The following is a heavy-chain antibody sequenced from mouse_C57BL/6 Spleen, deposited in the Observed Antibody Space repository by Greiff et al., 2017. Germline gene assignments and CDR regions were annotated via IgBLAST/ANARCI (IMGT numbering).Heavy chain of an antibody. V-gene: IGHV1-20*01. CDR2: INPYNGDT. D-gene: IGHD2-10*01. Sequence: EVKLVESGPELVKPGDSVKISCKASGYSFTGYFMNWVMQSHGKSLEWIGRINPYNGDTFYNQKFKGKATLTVDKSSSTAHMELRSLTSEDSAVYYCARAPYYGNYGGAMDYWGQGTSVTVSS. CDR3: ARAPYYGNYGGAMDY. J-gene: IGHJ4*01. CDR1: GYSFTGYF.